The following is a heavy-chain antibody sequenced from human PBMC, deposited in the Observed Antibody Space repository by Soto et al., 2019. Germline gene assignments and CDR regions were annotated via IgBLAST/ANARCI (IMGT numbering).Heavy chain of an antibody. D-gene: IGHD3-10*01. CDR2: ISYDGSNK. Sequence: PGGSLRLSCAASGFTFSSYAMHWVRQAPGKGLEWVAVISYDGSNKYYADSVKGRFTISRDNSKNTLYLQMNSLRAEDTAVYYCARDPRPDFLVLYYYYGMDVWGQGTTVTVSS. V-gene: IGHV3-30-3*01. J-gene: IGHJ6*02. CDR1: GFTFSSYA. CDR3: ARDPRPDFLVLYYYYGMDV.